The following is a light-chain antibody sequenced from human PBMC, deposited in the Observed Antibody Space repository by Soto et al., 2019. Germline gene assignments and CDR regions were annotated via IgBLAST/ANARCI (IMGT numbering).Light chain of an antibody. CDR1: QGISSY. V-gene: IGKV1-8*01. CDR3: QQYYSYPPA. Sequence: AIRMTQSPSSLSASTGDRVTITCRASQGISSYLAWYQQKPGKAPKLLIYAASTLQSGVPSRFSGSGSGTDFTPTISGLHSEVFPTYHCQQYYSYPPASGQGTKG. CDR2: AAS. J-gene: IGKJ1*01.